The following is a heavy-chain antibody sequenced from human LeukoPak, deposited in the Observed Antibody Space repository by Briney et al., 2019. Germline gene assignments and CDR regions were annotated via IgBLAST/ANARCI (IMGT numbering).Heavy chain of an antibody. Sequence: SETRSLTCTVSGGSNNSYYWSWIRQPPGKGLEWIGYTHPSGNTNYSPSLKSRVTISIDMSRNQFSLKLSSVTAADTAVYYCARKAPKKGWFDPWGQGTLVTVSS. CDR3: ARKAPKKGWFDP. J-gene: IGHJ5*02. CDR1: GGSNNSYY. CDR2: THPSGNT. V-gene: IGHV4-4*09.